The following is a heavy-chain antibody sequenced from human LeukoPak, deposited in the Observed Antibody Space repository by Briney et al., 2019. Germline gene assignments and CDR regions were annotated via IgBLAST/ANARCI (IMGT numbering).Heavy chain of an antibody. CDR3: ARDLYGDLGVGY. J-gene: IGHJ4*02. D-gene: IGHD4-17*01. CDR1: GFTFSSYG. V-gene: IGHV3-33*01. CDR2: IWSDGGNK. Sequence: GGSLTLTCAASGFTFSSYGMHWLRQTPGKGLDSAAIIWSDGGNKYYADSVKGRFTISRDNSKNTLYLQMNSLRAEDTAVYYCARDLYGDLGVGYWGQGTLVTVSS.